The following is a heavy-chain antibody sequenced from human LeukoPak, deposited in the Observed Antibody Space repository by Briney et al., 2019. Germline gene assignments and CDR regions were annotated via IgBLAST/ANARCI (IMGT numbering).Heavy chain of an antibody. V-gene: IGHV3-13*01. D-gene: IGHD3-16*01. CDR1: GFTFSSYD. Sequence: GGSLRLSCVASGFTFSSYDMHWVRQASGKSLEWVSAIGTAGDTYYAGSVKGRFTISRENAKNSLYLHMSSLRAGDTAVYYCVTLWGASYVYWGQGALVTVSS. J-gene: IGHJ4*02. CDR3: VTLWGASYVY. CDR2: IGTAGDT.